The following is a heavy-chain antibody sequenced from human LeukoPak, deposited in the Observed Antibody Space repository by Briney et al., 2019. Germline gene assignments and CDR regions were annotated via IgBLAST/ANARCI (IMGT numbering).Heavy chain of an antibody. Sequence: SETLSLTCAVYGGSFSGYYWSWIRQPPGKGLEWIGEINHSGSTNYNPSLKSRVTISVDTSKNQFSLKLSSVTAADTAVYYCARHWGYYGSGSYYSPPFYFDYWGQGTLVTVSS. CDR3: ARHWGYYGSGSYYSPPFYFDY. CDR1: GGSFSGYY. V-gene: IGHV4-34*01. D-gene: IGHD3-10*01. CDR2: INHSGST. J-gene: IGHJ4*02.